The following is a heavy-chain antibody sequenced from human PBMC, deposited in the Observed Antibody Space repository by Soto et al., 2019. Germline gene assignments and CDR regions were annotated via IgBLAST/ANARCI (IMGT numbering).Heavy chain of an antibody. CDR3: VHTVMVHTITGGHYLDY. D-gene: IGHD2-8*01. CDR1: AFSLSTNGVG. CDR2: IYWNEDK. V-gene: IGHV2-5*01. Sequence: GPTLVNPTQTLTLTCTFSAFSLSTNGVGVGWIRQPPGKPLEWLAVIYWNEDKRYSRSLKSRLSITKDTSKNQVVLTMTTMDPVDTATYYCVHTVMVHTITGGHYLDYWGPGTLVTVSS. J-gene: IGHJ4*02.